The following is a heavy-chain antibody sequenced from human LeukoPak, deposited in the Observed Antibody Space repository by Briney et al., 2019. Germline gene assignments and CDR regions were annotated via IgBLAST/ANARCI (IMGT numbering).Heavy chain of an antibody. CDR1: GGSISSSTYY. CDR3: CSYGLDAFDI. V-gene: IGHV4-39*07. CDR2: INHSGST. J-gene: IGHJ3*02. D-gene: IGHD2-15*01. Sequence: PSETLSLTCIVSGGSISSSTYYWGWIRQPPGKGLEWIGEINHSGSTNYNPSLKSRVTISVDTSKNQFSLKLSSVTAADTAVYYCCSYGLDAFDIWGQGTMVTVSS.